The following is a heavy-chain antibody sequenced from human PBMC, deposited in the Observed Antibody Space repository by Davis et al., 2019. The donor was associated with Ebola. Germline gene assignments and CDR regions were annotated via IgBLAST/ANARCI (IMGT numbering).Heavy chain of an antibody. Sequence: ETLSLTCAVYGGSFSGYYWSWVRQAPGKGLEWVANINGDGSEKYYVESVRGRLTISRDTAKNSLYLQMNSLRAEDTAVYYCARSYSGSRIYDYWGQGTLVTVSS. J-gene: IGHJ4*02. CDR2: INGDGSEK. V-gene: IGHV3-7*03. CDR3: ARSYSGSRIYDY. CDR1: GGSFSGYY. D-gene: IGHD1-26*01.